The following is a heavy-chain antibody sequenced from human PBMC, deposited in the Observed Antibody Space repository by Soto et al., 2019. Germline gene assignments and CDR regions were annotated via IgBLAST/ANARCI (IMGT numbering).Heavy chain of an antibody. CDR2: IYHSGST. J-gene: IGHJ3*02. Sequence: SETLSLTCAVSGGSISSGGYSWSWIRQPPGKGLEWIGYIYHSGSTYYNPSLKSRVTISVDRSKNQFSLKLSSVTAADTAVYYCARGLRITIFGVVPDAFDIWGQGTIVTVS. V-gene: IGHV4-30-2*01. CDR3: ARGLRITIFGVVPDAFDI. CDR1: GGSISSGGYS. D-gene: IGHD3-3*01.